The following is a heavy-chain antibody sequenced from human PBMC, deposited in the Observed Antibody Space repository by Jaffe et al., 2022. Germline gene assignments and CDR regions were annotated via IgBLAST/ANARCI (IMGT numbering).Heavy chain of an antibody. Sequence: QVQLVQSGAEVKKPGSSVKVSCKASGGTFSSYAISWVRQAPGQGLEWMGGIIPIFGTANYAQKFQGRVTITTDESTSTAYMELSSLRSEDTAVYYCARVSYYYDSSGYAAFDIWGQGTMVTVSS. CDR1: GGTFSSYA. CDR2: IIPIFGTA. V-gene: IGHV1-69*05. CDR3: ARVSYYYDSSGYAAFDI. D-gene: IGHD3-22*01. J-gene: IGHJ3*02.